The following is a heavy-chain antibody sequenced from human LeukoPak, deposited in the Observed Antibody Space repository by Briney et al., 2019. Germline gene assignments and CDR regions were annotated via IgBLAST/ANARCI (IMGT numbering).Heavy chain of an antibody. CDR1: GGSISSYY. J-gene: IGHJ4*02. CDR3: ARDVVAAVGSFDY. V-gene: IGHV4-59*01. CDR2: IYYSGST. D-gene: IGHD2-2*01. Sequence: KASETLSLTCTVSGGSISSYYWSWIRQPPGKGLEWIGYIYYSGSTNYNPSLKSRVTISVDMSKNQFSLKLSSVTAADTAVYYCARDVVAAVGSFDYWGQGTQVTVSS.